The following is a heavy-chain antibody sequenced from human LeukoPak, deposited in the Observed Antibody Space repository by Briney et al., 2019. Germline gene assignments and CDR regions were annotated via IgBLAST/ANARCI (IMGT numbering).Heavy chain of an antibody. V-gene: IGHV4-34*01. CDR3: ARDTDHTSMLFKGFDY. D-gene: IGHD5-18*01. Sequence: KPSETLSLTCGVYSGSFSGYYWGWIRQPPGKGLEWIGNIHQSGSTYYNPSVKSRVSISMDTSKNQFSLKLNSVTAADTAVYYCARDTDHTSMLFKGFDYWGQGTLVTVSS. CDR2: IHQSGST. J-gene: IGHJ4*02. CDR1: SGSFSGYY.